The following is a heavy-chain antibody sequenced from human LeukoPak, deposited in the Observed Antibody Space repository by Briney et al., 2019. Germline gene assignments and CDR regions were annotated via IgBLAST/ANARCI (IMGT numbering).Heavy chain of an antibody. CDR2: INGDGSNT. V-gene: IGHV3-74*01. Sequence: GGSLRLSCAASGFTFSSYWMHWVRQAPGKGLVWVSRINGDGSNTYEADSVKGRFTISRDNAKNTLYLQMNSLRAEYTAVYYCATDSYSSSWYWSFDLWGRGTLVTVSS. CDR1: GFTFSSYW. J-gene: IGHJ2*01. D-gene: IGHD6-13*01. CDR3: ATDSYSSSWYWSFDL.